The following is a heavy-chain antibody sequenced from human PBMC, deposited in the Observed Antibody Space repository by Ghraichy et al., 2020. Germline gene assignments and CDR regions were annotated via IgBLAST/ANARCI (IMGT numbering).Heavy chain of an antibody. CDR1: EFTFDGYP. CDR3: AKERDSSGYYSFRGDYYGMDV. D-gene: IGHD3-22*01. CDR2: LGADGRST. V-gene: IGHV3-23*01. J-gene: IGHJ6*02. Sequence: GGSLRLSCAVSEFTFDGYPMTWVRQAPGKGLEWVSTLGADGRSTFYADSVKGRFTISRDKSKRTMSLQMNSLRAEDAAVYYCAKERDSSGYYSFRGDYYGMDVWGQGTTVTVSS.